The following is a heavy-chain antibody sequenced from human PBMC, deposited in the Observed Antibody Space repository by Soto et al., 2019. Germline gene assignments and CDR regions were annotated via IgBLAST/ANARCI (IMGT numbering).Heavy chain of an antibody. CDR2: ISYDGSNK. CDR3: ARPYSSGWYGDLDY. J-gene: IGHJ4*02. D-gene: IGHD6-19*01. CDR1: GFTFSSYA. V-gene: IGHV3-30-3*01. Sequence: QVQLVESGGGVVQPGRSLRLSCTASGFTFSSYAMHWVRQAPGKGLEWVAVISYDGSNKYYADSVKGRFTISRDNSKNTMYRQMTSRRVEDTAVYYWARPYSSGWYGDLDYWGQGPLVTVSS.